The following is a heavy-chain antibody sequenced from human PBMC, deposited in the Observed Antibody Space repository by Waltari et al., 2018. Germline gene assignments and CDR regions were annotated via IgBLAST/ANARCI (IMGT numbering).Heavy chain of an antibody. CDR3: ARGKRPDYDFWSGYGLFDY. V-gene: IGHV4-4*02. D-gene: IGHD3-3*01. J-gene: IGHJ4*02. CDR2: IYRSGST. CDR1: GGSLSSANG. Sequence: QVQLQESGPGLVKPSGTLSLTCAVSGGSLSSANGWRWVRPPPGKGLEWIGEIYRSGSTSYNPSLKSRVTISVDKSKNQFSLKLSSVTAADTAVYYCARGKRPDYDFWSGYGLFDYWGQGTLVTVSS.